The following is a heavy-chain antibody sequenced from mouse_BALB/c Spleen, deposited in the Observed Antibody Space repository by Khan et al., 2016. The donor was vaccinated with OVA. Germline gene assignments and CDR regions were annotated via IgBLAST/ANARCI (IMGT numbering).Heavy chain of an antibody. J-gene: IGHJ2*02. Sequence: QVQLKQSGPELVKPGASVKISCKASGYTFTDYQINWVKQKPGQGPEWIGWIYPGSANRKYNEKFKGKATLTVDTSSRTAFMQLSNLTSEDTGVYCCAGRFDYWGQGTSLTVSS. CDR3: AGRFDY. CDR2: IYPGSANR. V-gene: IGHV1-84*02. CDR1: GYTFTDYQ.